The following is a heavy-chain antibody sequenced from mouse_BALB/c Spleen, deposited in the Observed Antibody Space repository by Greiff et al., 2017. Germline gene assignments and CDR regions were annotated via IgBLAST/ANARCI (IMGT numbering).Heavy chain of an antibody. J-gene: IGHJ1*01. CDR2: ISPGNGDI. CDR3: TYDGYYVRYFDV. CDR1: GYTFTDHA. Sequence: VQLVESDAELVKPGASVKISCKASGYTFTDHAIHWVKQKPEQGLEWIGYISPGNGDIKYNEKFKGKATLTADKSSSTAYMQLNSLTSEDPAVYFCTYDGYYVRYFDVWGAGTTVTVSS. D-gene: IGHD2-3*01. V-gene: IGHV1S53*02.